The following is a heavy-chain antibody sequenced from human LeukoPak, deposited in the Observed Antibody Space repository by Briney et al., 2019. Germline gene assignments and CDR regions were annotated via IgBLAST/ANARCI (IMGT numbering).Heavy chain of an antibody. V-gene: IGHV1-2*02. Sequence: ASVKVSCRASGDTFTAYYIHWVRQAPGQGPEWMGWINPYSGVTNYAQTYQGRVTLTRDTSINTAHMELRRLRSDDTAVYYCARDRALAGTNVDAFDTWGQGTRVTVSS. CDR2: INPYSGVT. J-gene: IGHJ3*02. CDR3: ARDRALAGTNVDAFDT. CDR1: GDTFTAYY. D-gene: IGHD6-19*01.